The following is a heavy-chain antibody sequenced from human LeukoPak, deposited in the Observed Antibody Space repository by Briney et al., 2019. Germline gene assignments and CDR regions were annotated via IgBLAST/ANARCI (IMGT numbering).Heavy chain of an antibody. D-gene: IGHD2-2*01. CDR2: MNPNSGNT. CDR3: ARGPRSTSCFDY. J-gene: IGHJ4*02. V-gene: IGHV1-8*01. CDR1: GYTFTSYD. Sequence: ASVKVSCKASGYTFTSYDTTWVRQATGQGLEWMGWMNPNSGNTGYAQKFQGRVTMTRNTSISTAYMELSGLRSEDTAVYYCARGPRSTSCFDYRGQGTLVTVSS.